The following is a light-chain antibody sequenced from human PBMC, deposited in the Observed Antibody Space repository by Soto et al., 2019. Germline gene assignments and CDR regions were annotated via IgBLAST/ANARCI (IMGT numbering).Light chain of an antibody. J-gene: IGLJ2*01. V-gene: IGLV1-40*01. CDR2: GNT. Sequence: QSVLTQPPSVSGAPGQRVTISCTGSSSNIGGDYDVHWYQQLPGTAPKLLINGNTNRPSGVPDRISGSKSGTSASLAISGLQAEDEADYYCQSYDSSLSGPVFGGGTKVTVL. CDR1: SSNIGGDYD. CDR3: QSYDSSLSGPV.